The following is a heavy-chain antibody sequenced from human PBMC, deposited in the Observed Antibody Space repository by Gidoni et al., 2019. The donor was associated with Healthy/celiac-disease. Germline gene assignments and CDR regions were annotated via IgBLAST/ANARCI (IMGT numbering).Heavy chain of an antibody. Sequence: EVQLVESGGGLVKPGGSLRLSCAASGFTFSSYSMNWVRQAPGKGLEWVSSISSSSSYIYYADSVKGRFTISRDNAKNSLYLQMNSLRAEDTAVYYCARETYYDFWSDTYYYYGMDVWGQGTTVTVSS. D-gene: IGHD3-3*01. V-gene: IGHV3-21*01. CDR1: GFTFSSYS. CDR2: ISSSSSYI. CDR3: ARETYYDFWSDTYYYYGMDV. J-gene: IGHJ6*02.